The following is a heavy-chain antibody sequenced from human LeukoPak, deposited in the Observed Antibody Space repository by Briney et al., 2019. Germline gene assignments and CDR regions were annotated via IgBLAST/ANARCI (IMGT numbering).Heavy chain of an antibody. V-gene: IGHV4-59*08. CDR2: IYYSGST. D-gene: IGHD2-15*01. CDR3: ARQQDFNYYYDFMAV. Sequence: SETLSLTCTVSGGSISSYYWSWIRQPPGKGLEWIGYIYYSGSTNYNPSLKSRVTISVDTSKNQFSLKLSSVTAADTAVYYCARQQDFNYYYDFMAVWGKGTTVTVSS. J-gene: IGHJ6*03. CDR1: GGSISSYY.